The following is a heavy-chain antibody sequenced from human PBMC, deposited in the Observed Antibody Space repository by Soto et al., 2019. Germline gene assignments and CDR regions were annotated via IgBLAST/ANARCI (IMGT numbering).Heavy chain of an antibody. D-gene: IGHD2-21*02. CDR1: GFTFSSYA. Sequence: GGSLRLSCAASGFTFSSYAMHWVRQAPGKGLEWVAVISYDGSNKYYADSVKGRFTISRGNSKNTLYLQMNSLRAEDTAVYYCARSPVVTAIGNFDYWGQGTLVTVSS. V-gene: IGHV3-30-3*01. J-gene: IGHJ4*02. CDR3: ARSPVVTAIGNFDY. CDR2: ISYDGSNK.